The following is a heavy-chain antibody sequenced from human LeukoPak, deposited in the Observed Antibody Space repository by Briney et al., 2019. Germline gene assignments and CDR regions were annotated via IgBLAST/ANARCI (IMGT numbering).Heavy chain of an antibody. Sequence: SETLSLTCTVSGGSISSYHWSWFRQPAGKGLEWIGRLSTSGSTNYNPSLKSRVTVSVDTSKNQFSLKLSSVTAADTAVYYCARGPYYCSGDSCYPCFDYWGQGTLVTVSS. CDR3: ARGPYYCSGDSCYPCFDY. V-gene: IGHV4-4*07. J-gene: IGHJ4*02. CDR1: GGSISSYH. CDR2: LSTSGST. D-gene: IGHD2-15*01.